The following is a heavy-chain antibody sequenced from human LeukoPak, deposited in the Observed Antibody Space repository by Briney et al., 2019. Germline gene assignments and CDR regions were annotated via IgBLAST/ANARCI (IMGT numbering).Heavy chain of an antibody. V-gene: IGHV3-23*01. D-gene: IGHD2-2*01. CDR2: ITDGGGGT. J-gene: IGHJ4*02. Sequence: GGSLRLSCAASGFTFSSYAMNWVRQAPGKGLEWVSAITDGGGGTYYADSVKGRFTISRDNSKKILYLQMNSLRAEDTAVYYCAKRLKGVPAANDYWGQGTLVTVSS. CDR1: GFTFSSYA. CDR3: AKRLKGVPAANDY.